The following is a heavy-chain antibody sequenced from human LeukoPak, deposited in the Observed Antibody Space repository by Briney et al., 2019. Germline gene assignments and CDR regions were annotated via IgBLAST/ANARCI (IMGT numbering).Heavy chain of an antibody. CDR3: ARDINGYYYDSHGYYPTDL. D-gene: IGHD3-22*01. Sequence: GGSLRLSCEASGFSMSVYWMSWVRQAPGKGLEWVGNIKQDGSERNYVDSVKGRFTISRDNAKKSLYLQINSLRAEDTAVYYCARDINGYYYDSHGYYPTDLWGQGTLVTVSS. J-gene: IGHJ5*02. CDR2: IKQDGSER. V-gene: IGHV3-7*01. CDR1: GFSMSVYW.